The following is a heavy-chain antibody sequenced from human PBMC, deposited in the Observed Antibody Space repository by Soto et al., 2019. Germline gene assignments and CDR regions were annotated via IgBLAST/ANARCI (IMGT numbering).Heavy chain of an antibody. CDR3: AHLRTLYDFWSGYYKRSGAFDI. CDR1: GFSLSTSGVG. J-gene: IGHJ3*02. V-gene: IGHV2-5*01. Sequence: SGPTLVNPTQTLTLTCTFSGFSLSTSGVGVGWIRQPPGKALERLALIYWNDDKRYSPSLKSRLTITKDTSKNQVGLTMTNMDPVDTATYYCAHLRTLYDFWSGYYKRSGAFDIWGQETMVTVS. D-gene: IGHD3-3*01. CDR2: IYWNDDK.